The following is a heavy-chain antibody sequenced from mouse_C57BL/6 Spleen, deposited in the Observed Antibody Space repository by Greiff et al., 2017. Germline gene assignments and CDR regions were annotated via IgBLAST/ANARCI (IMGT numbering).Heavy chain of an antibody. Sequence: QVQLQQSGAELVRPGASVTLSCKASGYTFTDYEMHWVKQTPVHGLEWIGAIDPETGGTAYNQKFKGKDILTADKSSSTAYMELRSLTSEDSAVYYCTRPYYGSSDYAMDYWGQGTSVTVSS. V-gene: IGHV1-15*01. D-gene: IGHD1-1*01. CDR3: TRPYYGSSDYAMDY. CDR1: GYTFTDYE. CDR2: IDPETGGT. J-gene: IGHJ4*01.